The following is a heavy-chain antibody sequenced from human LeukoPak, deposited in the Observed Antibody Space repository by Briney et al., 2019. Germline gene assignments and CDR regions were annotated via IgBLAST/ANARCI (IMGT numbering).Heavy chain of an antibody. D-gene: IGHD4-17*01. CDR3: ARDTYYGDYISKYYFDY. J-gene: IGHJ4*02. V-gene: IGHV1-2*05. CDR1: GYTFTGYY. CDR2: IKTNSGDT. Sequence: ASVKVSCKASGYTFTGYYIYWVRLAPGQGLEWMGRIKTNSGDTNYAQKFRGRVTLTRDTSISSAYIELSSLRSDDTDVSYCARDTYYGDYISKYYFDYWGQGTLVTISS.